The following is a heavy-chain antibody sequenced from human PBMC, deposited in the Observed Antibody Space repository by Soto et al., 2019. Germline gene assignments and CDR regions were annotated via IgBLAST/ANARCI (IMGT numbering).Heavy chain of an antibody. CDR1: GFTFNIYA. Sequence: PGGSLRLSCAASGFTFNIYALHWVRQAPGKGLEWVAVISFDGTKKYYSDSVKGRFTISRDNARNSVFLQMNNLRADDTAVYYCTRENWFQDYWGQGILVTVSS. V-gene: IGHV3-30-3*01. CDR2: ISFDGTKK. CDR3: TRENWFQDY. D-gene: IGHD3-9*01. J-gene: IGHJ4*02.